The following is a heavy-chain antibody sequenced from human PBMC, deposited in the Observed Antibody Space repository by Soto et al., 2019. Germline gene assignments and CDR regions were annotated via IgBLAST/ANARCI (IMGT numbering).Heavy chain of an antibody. V-gene: IGHV5-10-1*01. J-gene: IGHJ6*02. CDR1: GCSFTSYW. Sequence: PGESLKISCKGSGCSFTSYWISWVRQMPGKGLEWMGRIDPSDSYTNYSPSFQGHVAISADKSISTAYLQWSSLKASDTAMYYCARGREDGMDTAMVTIYYYYGMDVWGQGTTVTVSS. CDR2: IDPSDSYT. D-gene: IGHD5-18*01. CDR3: ARGREDGMDTAMVTIYYYYGMDV.